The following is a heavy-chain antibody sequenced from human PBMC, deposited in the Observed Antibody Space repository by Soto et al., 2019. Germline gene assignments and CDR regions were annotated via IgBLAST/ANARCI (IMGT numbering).Heavy chain of an antibody. V-gene: IGHV1-69*01. Sequence: QVQLVQSGAEVKKPGSSVKVSCKASGGTFSSYAISWVRQAPGQGLEWMGGIIPIFGTANYAQKFQGRVTNNADESTSTAYMELSSLRSEETAVYYCARDPSRGEMATTFDYWGQGTLVTVSS. D-gene: IGHD3-16*01. CDR3: ARDPSRGEMATTFDY. CDR1: GGTFSSYA. J-gene: IGHJ4*02. CDR2: IIPIFGTA.